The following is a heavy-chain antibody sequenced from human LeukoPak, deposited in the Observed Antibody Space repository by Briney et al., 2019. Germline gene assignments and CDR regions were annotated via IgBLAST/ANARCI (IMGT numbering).Heavy chain of an antibody. CDR3: AKDRCSNGIGCYYYYMAV. CDR2: IQYDGSNE. CDR1: GFTFSNYG. D-gene: IGHD2-8*01. J-gene: IGHJ6*03. Sequence: PGGSLRLSCAASGFTFSNYGMHWVRQAPGQGLEGGAYIQYDGSNEQYADSVKGRFSISRDNSRNILFLQMNSLRAEDTAVYYCAKDRCSNGIGCYYYYMAVWGKGTTVTISS. V-gene: IGHV3-30*02.